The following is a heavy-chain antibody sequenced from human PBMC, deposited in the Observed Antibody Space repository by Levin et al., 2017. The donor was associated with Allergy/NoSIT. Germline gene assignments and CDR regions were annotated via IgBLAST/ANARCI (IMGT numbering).Heavy chain of an antibody. D-gene: IGHD3-22*01. CDR2: INPNGGGV. Sequence: GESLKISCKASGYNFNIYYMHWVRQAPGQGLEWMGWINPNGGGVNYAQKFQGRVTMTRDTSISTVYMELSGLKSDDTAMYYCARDFSYLLHDFWGQGTVVTVSS. CDR3: ARDFSYLLHDF. CDR1: GYNFNIYY. J-gene: IGHJ3*01. V-gene: IGHV1-2*02.